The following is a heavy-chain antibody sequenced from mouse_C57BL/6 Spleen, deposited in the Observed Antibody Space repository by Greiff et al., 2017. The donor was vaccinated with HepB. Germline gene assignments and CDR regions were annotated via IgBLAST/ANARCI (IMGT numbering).Heavy chain of an antibody. CDR3: TSDDHDKAMDY. V-gene: IGHV5-9-1*02. CDR2: ISSGGDYI. Sequence: EVKLMESGEGLVKPGGSLKLSCAASGFTFSSYAMSWVRQTPEKRLEWVAYISSGGDYIYYADTVKGRFTISRDNARNTLYLQMSSLKSEDTAMYYCTSDDHDKAMDYWGQGTSVTVSS. J-gene: IGHJ4*01. CDR1: GFTFSSYA. D-gene: IGHD2-12*01.